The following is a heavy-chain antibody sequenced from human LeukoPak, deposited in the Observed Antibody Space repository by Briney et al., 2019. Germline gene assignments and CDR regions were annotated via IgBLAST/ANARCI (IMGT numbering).Heavy chain of an antibody. V-gene: IGHV4-59*06. J-gene: IGHJ3*02. CDR2: IYYSGST. Sequence: SETLSLTCTVSGGSISSYYWSWIRQHPGKGLEWIGYIYYSGSTYYNPSLKSRVTISVDTSKNQFSLKLSSVTAADTAVYYCARAAGTYYDFWSGYYVSESFDIWGQGTMVTVSS. CDR1: GGSISSYY. CDR3: ARAAGTYYDFWSGYYVSESFDI. D-gene: IGHD3-3*01.